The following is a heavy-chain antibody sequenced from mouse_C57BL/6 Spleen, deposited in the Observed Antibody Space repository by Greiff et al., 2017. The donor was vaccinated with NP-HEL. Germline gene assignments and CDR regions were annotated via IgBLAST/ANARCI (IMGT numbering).Heavy chain of an antibody. CDR1: GFTFSSYG. CDR3: ARHSITTVVARGDYFDY. V-gene: IGHV5-6*01. J-gene: IGHJ2*01. CDR2: ISSGGSYT. Sequence: EVMLVESGGDLVKPGGSLKLSCAASGFTFSSYGMSWVRQTPDKRLEWVATISSGGSYTYYPDSVKGRFTISRDNAKNTLYLQMSSLKSEDTAMYYCARHSITTVVARGDYFDYWGQGTTLTVSS. D-gene: IGHD1-1*01.